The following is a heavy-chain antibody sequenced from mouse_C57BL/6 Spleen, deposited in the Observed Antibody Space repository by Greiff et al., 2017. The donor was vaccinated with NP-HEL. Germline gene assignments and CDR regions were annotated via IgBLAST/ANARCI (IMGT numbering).Heavy chain of an antibody. J-gene: IGHJ3*01. V-gene: IGHV1-19*01. CDR3: ARGGIYDGYLAWFAY. D-gene: IGHD2-3*01. Sequence: VQLQQSGPVLVKPGASVKMSCKASGYTFTDYYMNWVKQSHGKSLEWIGVINPYNGGTSYNQKFKGKATLTVDKSSSTAYMELNSLTSEDSAVYYCARGGIYDGYLAWFAYWGQGTLVTVSA. CDR1: GYTFTDYY. CDR2: INPYNGGT.